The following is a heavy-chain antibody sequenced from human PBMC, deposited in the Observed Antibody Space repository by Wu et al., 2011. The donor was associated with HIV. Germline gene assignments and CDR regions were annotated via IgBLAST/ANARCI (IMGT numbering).Heavy chain of an antibody. CDR1: GYTFTDYY. CDR3: ARDHVDHLSENVGWFDP. Sequence: EVQLVQSGAEVKKPGATVKISCKVSGYTFTDYYMHWVQQAPGKGPEWVGLVDPEDGESMYAEKFQGRVTITADTSTDTAYMELSSLRSEDTAVYYCARDHVDHLSENVGWFDPWGQGTLVTVSS. D-gene: IGHD2-15*01. V-gene: IGHV1-69-2*01. CDR2: VDPEDGES. J-gene: IGHJ5*02.